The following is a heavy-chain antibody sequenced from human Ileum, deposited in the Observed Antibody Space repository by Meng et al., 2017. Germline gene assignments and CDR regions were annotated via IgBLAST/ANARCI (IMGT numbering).Heavy chain of an antibody. V-gene: IGHV1-2*02. CDR2: INPNSGGT. Sequence: ASVKVSCKASGYTFTGYYMHWVRQAPGQGLEWMGWINPNSGGTNYAQKFQGRVTMTRDTSISTAYMELSRMRSDDTAGYYCARGIAAARNPPHNWFDPWGQGTLVTVSS. J-gene: IGHJ5*02. CDR3: ARGIAAARNPPHNWFDP. D-gene: IGHD6-13*01. CDR1: GYTFTGYY.